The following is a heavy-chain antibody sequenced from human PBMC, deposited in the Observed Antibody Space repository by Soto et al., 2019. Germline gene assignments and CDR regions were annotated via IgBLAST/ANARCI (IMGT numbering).Heavy chain of an antibody. CDR2: MNPGSGDI. J-gene: IGHJ5*02. CDR1: GYSFTNND. D-gene: IGHD3-16*01. CDR3: ARMATFGSLNWFDP. Sequence: ASVKVSCKASGYSFTNNDVSWVRQATGQGLEWMGWMNPGSGDIGYAQKFQGRVTMTRDISIATAYMELSSLRSDDTAIYYCARMATFGSLNWFDPWGQGTLVTVSS. V-gene: IGHV1-8*01.